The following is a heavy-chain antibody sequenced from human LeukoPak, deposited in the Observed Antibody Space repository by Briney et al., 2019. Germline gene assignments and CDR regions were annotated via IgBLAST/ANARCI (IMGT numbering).Heavy chain of an antibody. V-gene: IGHV3-23*01. CDR3: AKKSGYNMDV. J-gene: IGHJ6*03. Sequence: PGGSLRLSCAASGFTFSSYAMNWVRQAPGKGLEWVSGISDSGGSTYCADSVKGRFTISRDNSKNTLYLQMNGLRVEDTAVYYCAKKSGYNMDVWGKGTTVTVSS. D-gene: IGHD3-22*01. CDR1: GFTFSSYA. CDR2: ISDSGGST.